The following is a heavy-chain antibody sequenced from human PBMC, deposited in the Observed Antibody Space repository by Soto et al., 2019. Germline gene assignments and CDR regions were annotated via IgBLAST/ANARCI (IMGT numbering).Heavy chain of an antibody. V-gene: IGHV1-3*01. D-gene: IGHD2-15*01. CDR1: GYTFTSYA. J-gene: IGHJ4*02. CDR2: INAGNGNT. CDR3: ARVAGEVVVLFDY. Sequence: QVQLVQSGAEVKKPGASVKVSCKASGYTFTSYAMHWVRQAPGQRLEGMGWINAGNGNTKYSQKFQGRDTLSRDTSASTAYMELSSVRSEDTAVYYCARVAGEVVVLFDYWGQGTLVTVSS.